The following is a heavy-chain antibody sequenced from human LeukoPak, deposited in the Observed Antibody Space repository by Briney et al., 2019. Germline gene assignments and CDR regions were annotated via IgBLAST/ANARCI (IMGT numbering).Heavy chain of an antibody. Sequence: GGSLRLSCAVSGFTFSHYAMSWVRQAPGKGLEWVSAISGSGGSTYYADSVKGRFTISRDNSKNTLYLQMNSLRAEDTAVYYCAKVRKATENDYWGQGTLVTVSS. CDR1: GFTFSHYA. CDR2: ISGSGGST. CDR3: AKVRKATENDY. D-gene: IGHD5-12*01. J-gene: IGHJ4*02. V-gene: IGHV3-23*01.